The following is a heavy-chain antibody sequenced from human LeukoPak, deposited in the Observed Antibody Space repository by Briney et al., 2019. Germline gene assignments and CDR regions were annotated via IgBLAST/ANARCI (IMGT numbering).Heavy chain of an antibody. D-gene: IGHD6-6*01. Sequence: SETLSLTCAVYGGSFSGYYWSWIRQPPGKGLEWIGRIYTSGSTNYNPSLKSRVTISVDTSKNQFSLKLSSVTAADTAVYYCARDEYSSSAGDYYYYMDVWGKGTTVTVSS. CDR2: IYTSGST. CDR3: ARDEYSSSAGDYYYYMDV. CDR1: GGSFSGYY. J-gene: IGHJ6*03. V-gene: IGHV4-59*10.